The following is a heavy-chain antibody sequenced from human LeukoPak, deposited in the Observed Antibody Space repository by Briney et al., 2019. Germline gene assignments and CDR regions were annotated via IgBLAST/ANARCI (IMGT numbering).Heavy chain of an antibody. Sequence: SEALSLTCTVSGGSIRSYYWSWIRQPAGKGLEWIGRIYSSGSTNYNPSLKSRVTMSVDTSKNQFSLKVSSVTAADTAVYYCARGSGWYYFDYWGQGTLVTVSS. V-gene: IGHV4-4*07. J-gene: IGHJ4*02. D-gene: IGHD6-19*01. CDR2: IYSSGST. CDR3: ARGSGWYYFDY. CDR1: GGSIRSYY.